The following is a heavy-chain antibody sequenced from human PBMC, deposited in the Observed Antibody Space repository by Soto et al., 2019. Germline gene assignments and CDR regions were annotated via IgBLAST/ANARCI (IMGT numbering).Heavy chain of an antibody. D-gene: IGHD3-9*01. CDR1: VGSSSGYH. J-gene: IGHJ6*02. CDR3: ARSRGREPHWFYYGMDV. CDR2: INHSGST. Sequence: SGTLALICAGYVGSSSGYHGRWARHPPGKGLSWIEAINHSGSTNYNPPLKSRVTISVDTSKNQFSLKLSSVTAADTAVYYCARSRGREPHWFYYGMDVWGQGTTVTVS. V-gene: IGHV4-34*01.